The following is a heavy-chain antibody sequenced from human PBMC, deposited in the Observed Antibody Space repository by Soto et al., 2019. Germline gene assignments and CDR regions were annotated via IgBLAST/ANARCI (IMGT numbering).Heavy chain of an antibody. J-gene: IGHJ4*02. CDR1: GGTFSSYA. CDR2: IIPIFGTA. CDR3: GGGVVVRGVIITGGFDY. Sequence: QVQLVQSGAEVKKPGSSVKVSCKASGGTFSSYAISWVRQAPGQGLEWMGGIIPIFGTANYAQKFQGRVTISGGGTKSKGYKGVGRLRFEDTGVYFWGGGVVVRGVIITGGFDYWGQGTLVTVSS. V-gene: IGHV1-69*01. D-gene: IGHD3-10*01.